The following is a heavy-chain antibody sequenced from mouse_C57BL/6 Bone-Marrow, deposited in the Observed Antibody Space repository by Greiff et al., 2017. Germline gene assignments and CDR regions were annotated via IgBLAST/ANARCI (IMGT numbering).Heavy chain of an antibody. CDR3: ARSGVFAY. CDR1: GYTFTSYW. V-gene: IGHV1-64*01. D-gene: IGHD3-1*01. Sequence: VKLQQPGAELVKPGASVKLSCKASGYTFTSYWMPWVKQRPGQGLEWIGMIHPNSGSTNYNEKFKSKATMTVDKSSSTAYRQLSSLTSEDSAVYYCARSGVFAYWGQGTLVTVSA. CDR2: IHPNSGST. J-gene: IGHJ3*01.